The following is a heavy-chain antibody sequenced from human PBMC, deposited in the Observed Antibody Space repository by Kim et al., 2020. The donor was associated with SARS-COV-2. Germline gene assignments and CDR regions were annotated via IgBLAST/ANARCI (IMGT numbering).Heavy chain of an antibody. CDR3: RSGSPYCYGMDV. D-gene: IGHD3-10*01. V-gene: IGHV3-72*01. Sequence: GGSLRLSCAASGFTFNEHYIDWVRQAPGKGLEWVGRSRNEANKYTTEYDASVKGRFTISRDHSKDSLLLQMNSLKTEDTVVYYCRSGSPYCYGMDVWGPGTTVTV. CDR1: GFTFNEHY. CDR2: SRNEANKYTT. J-gene: IGHJ6*02.